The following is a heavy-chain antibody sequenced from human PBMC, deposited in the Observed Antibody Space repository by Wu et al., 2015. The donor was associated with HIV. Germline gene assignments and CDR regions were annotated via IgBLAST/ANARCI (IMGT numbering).Heavy chain of an antibody. Sequence: QVRVEQSGPEVKRPGASVRVSCTTSGYTFTTYVISWVRQAPGQGLEWMGRIIPMYGSAKYAQRFQDRVAIIADEGSSTVYMELSSLKSEDTAIYFCAKDLESPDPRYCSLSGCATHAFDVWGQGTMVTVSS. J-gene: IGHJ3*01. V-gene: IGHV1-69*13. CDR1: GYTFTTYV. CDR2: IIPMYGSA. CDR3: AKDLESPDPRYCSLSGCATHAFDV. D-gene: IGHD2-15*01.